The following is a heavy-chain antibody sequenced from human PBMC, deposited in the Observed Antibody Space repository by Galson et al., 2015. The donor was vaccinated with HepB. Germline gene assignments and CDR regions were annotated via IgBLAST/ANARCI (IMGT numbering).Heavy chain of an antibody. CDR1: GYTFTSYD. CDR3: ARGGAYSYGLYYYYGMDV. Sequence: SVKVSCKASGYTFTSYDINWVRQATGQGLEWMGWMNPNSGNTGYAQKFQGRVTMTRNTSISTAYMELSSLRSEDTAVYYCARGGAYSYGLYYYYGMDVWGQGTTVTVSS. V-gene: IGHV1-8*01. CDR2: MNPNSGNT. D-gene: IGHD5-18*01. J-gene: IGHJ6*02.